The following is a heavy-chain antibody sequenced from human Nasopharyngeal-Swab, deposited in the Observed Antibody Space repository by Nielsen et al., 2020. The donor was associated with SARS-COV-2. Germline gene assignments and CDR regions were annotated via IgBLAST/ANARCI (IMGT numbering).Heavy chain of an antibody. CDR1: GFTFSSYA. Sequence: QTLSLTCAASGFTFSSYAMSWFRQAPGKGLEWVGFIRSKAYGGTTEYAASVKGRFTISRDDSKSIAYLQMNSLKTEDTAVYYCTRDGGPYGPWGQGTLVTVSS. J-gene: IGHJ4*02. CDR3: TRDGGPYGP. V-gene: IGHV3-49*03. CDR2: IRSKAYGGTT. D-gene: IGHD3-16*01.